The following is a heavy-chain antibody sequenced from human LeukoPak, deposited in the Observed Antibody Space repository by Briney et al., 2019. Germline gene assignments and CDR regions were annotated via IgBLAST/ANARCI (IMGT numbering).Heavy chain of an antibody. Sequence: GGSLRLSCAASGFTFNSYWMSWVRQAPGKGLEWVANIKQGGSEKYYVDSVKGRFTISRDNAKNSLYLQMNSLRAEDTAVYYCARDVVTATRYYFDYWGQGTLVTVSS. CDR2: IKQGGSEK. V-gene: IGHV3-7*01. CDR3: ARDVVTATRYYFDY. D-gene: IGHD2-21*02. J-gene: IGHJ4*02. CDR1: GFTFNSYW.